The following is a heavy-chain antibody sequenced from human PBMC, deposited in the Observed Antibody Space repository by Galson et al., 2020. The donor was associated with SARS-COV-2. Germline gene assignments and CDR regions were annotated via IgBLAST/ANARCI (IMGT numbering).Heavy chain of an antibody. CDR2: IYSDGNR. CDR1: GFPVSSNF. Sequence: GGSLRLSCEVSGFPVSSNFMSWVRQAPGKGLEWLSIIYSDGNRYYADSVEGRFTISRDNSKNTLSLQMNSLRGEDTAVYFCARVTFYDNLAGTLRWGPKNVPHYKFYGMDVWGQGTTVTVSS. D-gene: IGHD3-9*01. V-gene: IGHV3-53*01. CDR3: ARVTFYDNLAGTLRWGPKNVPHYKFYGMDV. J-gene: IGHJ6*02.